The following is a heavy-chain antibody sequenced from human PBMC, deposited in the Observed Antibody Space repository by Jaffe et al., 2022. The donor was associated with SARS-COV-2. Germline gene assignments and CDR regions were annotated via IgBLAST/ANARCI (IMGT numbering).Heavy chain of an antibody. CDR1: GYTFTSYA. D-gene: IGHD5-12*01. CDR2: INAGNGNT. V-gene: IGHV1-3*01. Sequence: QVQLVQSGAEVKKPGASVKVSCKASGYTFTSYAMHWVRQAPGQRLEWMGWINAGNGNTKYSQKFQGRVTITRDTSASTAYMELSSLRSEDTAVYYCARAGYSGYDSYYYYMDVWGKGTTVTVSS. J-gene: IGHJ6*03. CDR3: ARAGYSGYDSYYYYMDV.